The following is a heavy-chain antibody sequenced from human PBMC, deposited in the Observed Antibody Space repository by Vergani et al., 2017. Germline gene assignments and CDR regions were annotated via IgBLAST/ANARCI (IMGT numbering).Heavy chain of an antibody. Sequence: EVMLVQSGAEVKKPGESLKISCKYSESSFISNEIAWVRQMSGKGLQWMGNINPIDSKIAYSPSFQGQAIMSLDKSITTAYLQWSSLKASDTAMYYCARRVSSPSYSLYAFDIWGQGTMVTVSS. CDR1: ESSFISNE. CDR3: ARRVSSPSYSLYAFDI. D-gene: IGHD5-18*01. J-gene: IGHJ3*02. CDR2: INPIDSKI. V-gene: IGHV5-51*03.